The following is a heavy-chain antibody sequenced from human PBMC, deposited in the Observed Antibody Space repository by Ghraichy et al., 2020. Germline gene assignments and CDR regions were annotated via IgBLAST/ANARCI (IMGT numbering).Heavy chain of an antibody. J-gene: IGHJ6*02. D-gene: IGHD5-12*01. V-gene: IGHV1-69*13. CDR2: IIPIFGTA. CDR1: GGTFSSYA. Sequence: SVKVSCKASGGTFSSYAISWVRQAPGQGLEWMGGIIPIFGTANYAQKFQGRVTITADESTSTAYMELSSLRSEDTAVYYCARRSGYDYYYYYGMDVWGQGTTVTVSS. CDR3: ARRSGYDYYYYYGMDV.